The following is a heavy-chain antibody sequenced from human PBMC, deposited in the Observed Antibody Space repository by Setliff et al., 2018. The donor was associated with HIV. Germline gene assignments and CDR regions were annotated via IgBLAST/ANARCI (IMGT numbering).Heavy chain of an antibody. CDR3: ARDGDHYDFDY. J-gene: IGHJ4*02. D-gene: IGHD3-16*01. V-gene: IGHV3-48*04. Sequence: GGSLRLSCAASGFTFSSYTMNWVRQAPGKGLDWVSYISSSGSTIYYADSVKGRFTVYRDNTKNSLYLQMNILRTEDTAVYYCARDGDHYDFDYWGQGTLVTVSS. CDR1: GFTFSSYT. CDR2: ISSSGSTI.